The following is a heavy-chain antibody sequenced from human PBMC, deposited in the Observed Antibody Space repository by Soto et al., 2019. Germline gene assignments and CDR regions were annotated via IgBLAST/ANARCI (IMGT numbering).Heavy chain of an antibody. CDR1: GFSFSNYW. J-gene: IGHJ4*02. CDR2: MKEDGGEK. D-gene: IGHD1-26*01. V-gene: IGHV3-7*01. Sequence: EVQLVESGGGLVQPGGSLRLSCAASGFSFSNYWMTWVRQAPGKGLEWVANMKEDGGEKNYVDSVKGRFTISRDNAKNSLYLQMNSLRAEDTALYYCARHQVGHHVTDFWGQGTLVTVSS. CDR3: ARHQVGHHVTDF.